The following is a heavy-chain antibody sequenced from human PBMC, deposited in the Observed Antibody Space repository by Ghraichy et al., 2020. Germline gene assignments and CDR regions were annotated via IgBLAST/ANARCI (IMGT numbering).Heavy chain of an antibody. CDR2: INHSGST. J-gene: IGHJ6*03. V-gene: IGHV4-34*01. D-gene: IGHD2-2*01. CDR1: GGSFSGYY. CDR3: ARGYRDPRRDIVVVPALSSYYMDV. Sequence: SETLSLTCAVYGGSFSGYYWSWIRQPPGKGLEWIGEINHSGSTNYNPSLKSRVTISVDTSKNQFSLKLSSVTAADTAVYYCARGYRDPRRDIVVVPALSSYYMDVWGKGTTVTVSS.